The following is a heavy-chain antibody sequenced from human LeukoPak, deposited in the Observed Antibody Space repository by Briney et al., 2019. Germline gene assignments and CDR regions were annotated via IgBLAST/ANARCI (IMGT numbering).Heavy chain of an antibody. V-gene: IGHV1-46*01. J-gene: IGHJ2*01. CDR3: ARDGAVSGTSDWYFDL. Sequence: ASVKVSCKASGYTFSNYYMHWVRQAPGQGLEWMGMIKPTGGSTSYAQRFPDRVTMTRGTSTSTVYMELSSLTSEDTAVYYCARDGAVSGTSDWYFDLWGHGTLVTVSS. D-gene: IGHD3-10*01. CDR2: IKPTGGST. CDR1: GYTFSNYY.